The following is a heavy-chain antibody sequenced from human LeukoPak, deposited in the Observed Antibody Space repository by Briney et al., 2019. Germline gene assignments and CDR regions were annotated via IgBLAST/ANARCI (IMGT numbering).Heavy chain of an antibody. V-gene: IGHV1-2*02. J-gene: IGHJ3*02. CDR2: INPNSGGT. D-gene: IGHD1-26*01. CDR3: ARPWVGPYGPDAFDI. CDR1: GYPFIGNY. Sequence: ASVKVSCKASGYPFIGNYIHWVRQAPGQGLEWMGWINPNSGGTQYSQKFQGRVTLTRDTSITTGYMELSGLTSDDTAVYYCARPWVGPYGPDAFDIWGQGTMVTVSS.